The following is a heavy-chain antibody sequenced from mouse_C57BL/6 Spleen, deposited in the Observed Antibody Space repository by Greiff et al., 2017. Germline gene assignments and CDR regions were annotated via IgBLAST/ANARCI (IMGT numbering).Heavy chain of an antibody. D-gene: IGHD1-1*01. J-gene: IGHJ4*01. CDR1: GYTFTDYY. V-gene: IGHV1-76*01. Sequence: QVQLKQSGAELVRPGASVKLSCKASGYTFTDYYINWVKQRPGQGLEWIARIEPGSGNTYYTEKFKGKATLTAEKSSSTAYMQRSSLTYEDSAIYCGARGYGSSSYYAMDYWGQGTSVTVSS. CDR2: IEPGSGNT. CDR3: ARGYGSSSYYAMDY.